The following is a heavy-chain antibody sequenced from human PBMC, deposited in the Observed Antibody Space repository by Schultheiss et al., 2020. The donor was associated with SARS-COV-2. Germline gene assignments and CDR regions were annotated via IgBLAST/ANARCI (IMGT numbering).Heavy chain of an antibody. V-gene: IGHV3-30*01. Sequence: GGSLRLSCAASGFTFSSYAMHWVRQAPGKGLEWVAVISYDGSNKYYADSVKGRFTISRDNAKNSLYLQMNSLRAEDTAVYYCARDFKSDMITFGGVIVSPFDAFDIWGQGTMVTVSS. D-gene: IGHD3-16*02. J-gene: IGHJ3*02. CDR3: ARDFKSDMITFGGVIVSPFDAFDI. CDR1: GFTFSSYA. CDR2: ISYDGSNK.